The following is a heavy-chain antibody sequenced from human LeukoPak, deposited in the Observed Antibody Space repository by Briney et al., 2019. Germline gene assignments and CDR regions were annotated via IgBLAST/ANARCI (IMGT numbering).Heavy chain of an antibody. CDR1: GGSISSGGYY. Sequence: PSETLSLTCTVSGGSISSGGYYWSWLRQHPGKGLEWIGYIYYSGSTYYNPSLKSRVTISVDTSKNQFSLKLSSVTAADTAVYCCARTHPGNGFRFDYWGQGTLVTVSS. J-gene: IGHJ4*02. V-gene: IGHV4-31*03. CDR2: IYYSGST. CDR3: ARTHPGNGFRFDY. D-gene: IGHD1-1*01.